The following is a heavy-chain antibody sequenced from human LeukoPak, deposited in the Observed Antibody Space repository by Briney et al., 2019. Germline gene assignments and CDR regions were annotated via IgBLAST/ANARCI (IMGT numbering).Heavy chain of an antibody. V-gene: IGHV3-23*01. CDR2: ISGNGVDK. D-gene: IGHD2-8*02. Sequence: GGSLRLSCAASGFTFSTYAISWVRQAPGTGLELVSAISGNGVDKYYADPVNGRFTISRDNSKNTVYVQMNSLRAEDTAIYYCAKKPGGARGTFEIWGQGTMVTVSS. CDR1: GFTFSTYA. CDR3: AKKPGGARGTFEI. J-gene: IGHJ3*02.